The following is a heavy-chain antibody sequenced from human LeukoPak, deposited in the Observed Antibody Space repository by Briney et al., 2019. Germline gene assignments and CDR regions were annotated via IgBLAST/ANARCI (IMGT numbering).Heavy chain of an antibody. D-gene: IGHD3-10*01. V-gene: IGHV3-11*01. CDR1: GFTFSDYY. Sequence: GGSLRLSCAASGFTFSDYYMSWIHQAPGKGLEWVSYISSSGSTIYYADSVKGRFTISRDNAKNSLYLQMNSLRAEDTAVYYCARTLWFGELPFFDYWGQGTLVTVSS. J-gene: IGHJ4*02. CDR2: ISSSGSTI. CDR3: ARTLWFGELPFFDY.